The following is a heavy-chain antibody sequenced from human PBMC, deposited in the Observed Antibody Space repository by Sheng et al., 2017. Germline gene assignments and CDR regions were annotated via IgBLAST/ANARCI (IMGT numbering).Heavy chain of an antibody. J-gene: IGHJ5*02. D-gene: IGHD4-17*01. V-gene: IGHV4-61*02. Sequence: QVQLQESGPGLVKPSQTLSLTCTVSGGSISSGSYYWNWVRQPAGKGLEWIGRIYPSGSTNYNPSLKSRVTISVDTSKNQFSLKLSSVTAADTAVYYCARDRSDYGGNWFDPWGQGPWSPSSQ. CDR2: IYPSGST. CDR3: ARDRSDYGGNWFDP. CDR1: GGSISSGSYY.